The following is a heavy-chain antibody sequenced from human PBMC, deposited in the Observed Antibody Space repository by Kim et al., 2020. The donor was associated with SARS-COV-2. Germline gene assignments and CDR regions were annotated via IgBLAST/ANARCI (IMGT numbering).Heavy chain of an antibody. CDR1: GGSVSSTIYY. D-gene: IGHD5-18*01. V-gene: IGHV4-39*07. Sequence: SETLSLTCTVSGGSVSSTIYYWGWIRQPPGKGLEWIGRIYYSGNSIYNPSLESRVTITIHTSENQFSLRLTSVTAADTAVYFCARVAGFSYDSYYFDYWGQGAPGTVS. CDR3: ARVAGFSYDSYYFDY. CDR2: IYYSGNS. J-gene: IGHJ4*02.